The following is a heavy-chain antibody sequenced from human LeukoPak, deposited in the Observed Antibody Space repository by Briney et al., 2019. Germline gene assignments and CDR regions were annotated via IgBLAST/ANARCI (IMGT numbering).Heavy chain of an antibody. V-gene: IGHV3-21*01. CDR2: ISSSSSYI. D-gene: IGHD2-15*01. CDR3: ARRVGSTGKSDY. Sequence: GGSLRLSCAASGFSFSGYSMNWVRQAPGKGLEWVSSISSSSSYIYYADSVKGRFTISRDNAKNSLCLQMNSLRADDTAVYYCARRVGSTGKSDYWGQGTLVTVSS. CDR1: GFSFSGYS. J-gene: IGHJ4*02.